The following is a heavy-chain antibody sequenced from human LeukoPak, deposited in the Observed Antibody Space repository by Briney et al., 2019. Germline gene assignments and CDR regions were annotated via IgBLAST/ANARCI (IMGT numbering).Heavy chain of an antibody. J-gene: IGHJ4*02. Sequence: GGSLRLSCAASGFAVSNDYMSWVRQAPGKGLEWVSVIHTDGATYYAASVKGRFTISRDFSKNTLYLRMTSLRAEDTAIYYCARDRPWGGLNGFDYWGQGTLVTVAS. D-gene: IGHD3-3*01. CDR1: GFAVSNDY. CDR2: IHTDGAT. CDR3: ARDRPWGGLNGFDY. V-gene: IGHV3-53*01.